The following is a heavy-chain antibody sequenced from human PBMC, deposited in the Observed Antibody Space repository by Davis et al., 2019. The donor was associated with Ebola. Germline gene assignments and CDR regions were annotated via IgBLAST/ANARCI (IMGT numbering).Heavy chain of an antibody. CDR3: ATPFY. V-gene: IGHV3-30*04. J-gene: IGHJ4*02. Sequence: GESLKIPCTASGFTFSSYAMHWVRQAPGKGPDWVADISYDGTNKNYADSVKGRFTISRDNAKNSLYLQMNSLRAEDTAVYYCATPFYWGQGTLVTVAS. CDR1: GFTFSSYA. CDR2: ISYDGTNK.